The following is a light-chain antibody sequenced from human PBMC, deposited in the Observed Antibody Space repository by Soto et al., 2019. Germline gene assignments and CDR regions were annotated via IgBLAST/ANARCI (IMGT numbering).Light chain of an antibody. CDR2: KAS. Sequence: IQLTQYPSTMSASVGERVTVTCRASQTISSSLAWYQQKPGKAPNLLIYKASSLHSGVPSRFSGSGSGTEFTLTISSLQPDDFATYYCQQYTQYPYTFGQGTKLEIK. CDR1: QTISSS. V-gene: IGKV1-5*03. CDR3: QQYTQYPYT. J-gene: IGKJ2*01.